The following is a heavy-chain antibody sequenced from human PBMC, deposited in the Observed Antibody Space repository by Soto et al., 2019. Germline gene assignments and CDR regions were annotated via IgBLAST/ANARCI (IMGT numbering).Heavy chain of an antibody. CDR1: GGSFSGYY. V-gene: IGHV4-34*01. J-gene: IGHJ6*02. CDR2: INHSGST. D-gene: IGHD4-4*01. Sequence: QVQLQRWGAGLLKPSETLSLTCAVYGGSFSGYYWSWVCQPPGKGLEWIGEINHSGSTNYNPSLKSRVTISVDTSKNQFSLKVTSVTAADTAVYYCAGGVADSNYVSYYGMDVWGQGTKVTVSS. CDR3: AGGVADSNYVSYYGMDV.